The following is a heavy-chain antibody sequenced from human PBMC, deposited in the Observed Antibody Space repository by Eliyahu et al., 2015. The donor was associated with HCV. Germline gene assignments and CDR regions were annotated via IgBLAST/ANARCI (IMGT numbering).Heavy chain of an antibody. D-gene: IGHD5-24*01. CDR2: INQAVSVA. V-gene: IGHV3-7*03. CDR3: ATFGYNGWPIEY. CDR1: GFSFSAYW. J-gene: IGHJ4*02. Sequence: EVQLVESGGDLVQPGGSLRLSCAASGFSFSAYWVTWVRQAPGKGLEWVANINQAVSVAYYADSMKGRFTISRDNAKNSLYLQMTGLRVEDTAVYYCATFGYNGWPIEYWGQGTRVTVSS.